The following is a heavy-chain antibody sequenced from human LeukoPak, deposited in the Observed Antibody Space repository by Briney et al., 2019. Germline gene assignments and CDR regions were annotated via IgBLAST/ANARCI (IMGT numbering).Heavy chain of an antibody. CDR1: GFTFSSYS. Sequence: GGSLRLSCAASGFTFSSYSMNWVRQAPGKGLEWVSSINSSSSYIYYADSVKGRFTISRDNAKNSLYLQMNSLRAEDTAVYYCARDIFCSSTSCHYYYYMDVWGKGTTVTVSS. J-gene: IGHJ6*03. V-gene: IGHV3-21*01. D-gene: IGHD2-2*01. CDR3: ARDIFCSSTSCHYYYYMDV. CDR2: INSSSSYI.